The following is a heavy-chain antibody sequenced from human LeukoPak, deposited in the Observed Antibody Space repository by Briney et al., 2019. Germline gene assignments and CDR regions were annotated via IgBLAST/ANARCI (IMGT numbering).Heavy chain of an antibody. J-gene: IGHJ4*02. CDR3: ARRSHSFDY. D-gene: IGHD2-21*01. Sequence: SSETLSLTCAVYGGSFSGYYWSWIRQPPGKGLEWIGEINHSGSTNYNPSLKSRVTISVDTSKNQFSLKLSSVTAADTAVYYCARRSHSFDYWGQGTLVTVSS. CDR2: INHSGST. CDR1: GGSFSGYY. V-gene: IGHV4-34*01.